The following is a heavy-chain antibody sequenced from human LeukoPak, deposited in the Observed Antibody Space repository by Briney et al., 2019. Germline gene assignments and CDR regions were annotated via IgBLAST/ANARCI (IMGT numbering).Heavy chain of an antibody. D-gene: IGHD3-10*01. J-gene: IGHJ4*02. CDR3: ARDTSGRFGESPNFDY. V-gene: IGHV4-34*09. CDR1: GGSFSGYY. Sequence: SETLSLTCAVYGGSFSGYYWSWIRQPPGKGLEWIGEINHSGSTYYNPSLKSRVTISVDTSKNQFSLKLSSVTAADTAVYYCARDTSGRFGESPNFDYWGQGTLVTVSS. CDR2: INHSGST.